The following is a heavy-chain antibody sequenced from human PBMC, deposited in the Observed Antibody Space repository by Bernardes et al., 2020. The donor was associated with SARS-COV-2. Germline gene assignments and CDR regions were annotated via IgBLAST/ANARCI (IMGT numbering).Heavy chain of an antibody. J-gene: IGHJ6*02. D-gene: IGHD5-18*01. CDR2: IYSGGST. CDR1: GFTVSSNY. CDR3: AREFYTDMGKVGVYYGMDV. Sequence: GGSLRLSCAASGFTVSSNYMSWVRQAPGKGLEWVSVIYSGGSTYYADSVKGRFTISRHNSKNTLYLQMNSLRAEDTAVYYCAREFYTDMGKVGVYYGMDVWGQGTTVTVSS. V-gene: IGHV3-53*04.